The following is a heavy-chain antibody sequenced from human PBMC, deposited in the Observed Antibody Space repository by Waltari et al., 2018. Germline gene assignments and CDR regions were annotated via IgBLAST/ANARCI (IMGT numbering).Heavy chain of an antibody. CDR1: GFTFGAFS. Sequence: EVQLVESGGGFVQPGGSLRLSCLGSGFTFGAFSMHWSRQAPGKGLEWVAYISASRAAIYYAESVKGRFTISRDNAKNSLFLQMTNLGVEDTAVYYCATEPAPGAGINYWGQGILVTVSS. J-gene: IGHJ4*02. V-gene: IGHV3-48*01. CDR2: ISASRAAI. CDR3: ATEPAPGAGINY. D-gene: IGHD6-19*01.